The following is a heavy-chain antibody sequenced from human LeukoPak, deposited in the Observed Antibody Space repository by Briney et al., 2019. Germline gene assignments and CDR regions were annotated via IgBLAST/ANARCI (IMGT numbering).Heavy chain of an antibody. CDR2: INHSGST. Sequence: PSETLSLTCAVYGGSFSGYSWSWIRQPPGKGPEWIGEINHSGSTNYNPSLKSRVTISVDTSKNQFSLKLSSVTAADTAVYYCARRGQQLVRYYFDSWGQGTLVTVSS. V-gene: IGHV4-34*01. CDR3: ARRGQQLVRYYFDS. D-gene: IGHD6-13*01. CDR1: GGSFSGYS. J-gene: IGHJ4*02.